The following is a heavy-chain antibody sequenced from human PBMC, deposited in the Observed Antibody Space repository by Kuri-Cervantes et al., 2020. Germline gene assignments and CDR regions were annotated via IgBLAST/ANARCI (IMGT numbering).Heavy chain of an antibody. J-gene: IGHJ5*02. V-gene: IGHV3-48*02. CDR3: ATQGLVPAARWFDP. Sequence: GESLKISCAASGFTFSSYSMNWVRQAPGKGLEWVSYISSSSSTIYYADSVKGRFTISRDNAKNSLYLQMNSLRDEDTAVYYCATQGLVPAARWFDPWGQGTLVTVS. D-gene: IGHD2-2*01. CDR2: ISSSSSTI. CDR1: GFTFSSYS.